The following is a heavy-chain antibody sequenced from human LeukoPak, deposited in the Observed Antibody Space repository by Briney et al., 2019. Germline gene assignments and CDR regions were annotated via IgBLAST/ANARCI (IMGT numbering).Heavy chain of an antibody. CDR2: INPNSGGT. D-gene: IGHD4-17*01. CDR1: GYTFTGYY. CDR3: ARGLIGGRYGDYVPFDY. J-gene: IGHJ4*02. Sequence: GASVKVSSKASGYTFTGYYMHWVRQAPGQGLEWMGWINPNSGGTNYAQKFQGRVTMTRDTSISTAYMELSRLRSDDTAVYYCARGLIGGRYGDYVPFDYWGQGTLVTVSS. V-gene: IGHV1-2*02.